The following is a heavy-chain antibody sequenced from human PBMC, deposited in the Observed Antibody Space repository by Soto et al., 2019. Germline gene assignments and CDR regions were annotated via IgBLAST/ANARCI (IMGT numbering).Heavy chain of an antibody. Sequence: ETLSLTCTVSGGSISSSSYYWGRIRQPPGKGLEWIGSIYYSGSTYYNPSLKSRVTISVDTSKNQFSLKLSSVTAADTAVYYCASGDCSGGSCYSPFGYYYYYGMDVWGQGTTVTVSS. V-gene: IGHV4-39*01. CDR3: ASGDCSGGSCYSPFGYYYYYGMDV. D-gene: IGHD2-15*01. J-gene: IGHJ6*02. CDR1: GGSISSSSYY. CDR2: IYYSGST.